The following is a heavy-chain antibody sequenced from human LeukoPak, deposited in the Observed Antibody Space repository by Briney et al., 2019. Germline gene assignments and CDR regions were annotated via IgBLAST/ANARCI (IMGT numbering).Heavy chain of an antibody. D-gene: IGHD2-15*01. CDR2: LNPSGGST. Sequence: ASVKVSCKASGYTFTSYYIHWVRQVPGQGLEWLGILNPSGGSTGYAQKFQGRVTMTRNTSISTAYMELSSLRSEDTAVYYCARGSRGIWEARRGGKALYYFDYWGQGTLVTVSS. V-gene: IGHV1-46*01. CDR1: GYTFTSYY. J-gene: IGHJ4*02. CDR3: ARGSRGIWEARRGGKALYYFDY.